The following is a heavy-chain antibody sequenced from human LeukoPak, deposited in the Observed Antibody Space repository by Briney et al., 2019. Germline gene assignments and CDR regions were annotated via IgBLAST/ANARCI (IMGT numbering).Heavy chain of an antibody. CDR2: ISSGGGST. CDR3: ARGRQGAKTRYFDL. CDR1: GFIFSNYT. Sequence: GGSLRLSCAASGFIFSNYTMNWVRQGPGKGLECISTISSGGGSTYYANSVKGRFTISRDNAKNTLYLQMGSLRAEDMAVYYCARGRQGAKTRYFDLWGRGTRVTVSS. D-gene: IGHD1-26*01. J-gene: IGHJ2*01. V-gene: IGHV3-64*01.